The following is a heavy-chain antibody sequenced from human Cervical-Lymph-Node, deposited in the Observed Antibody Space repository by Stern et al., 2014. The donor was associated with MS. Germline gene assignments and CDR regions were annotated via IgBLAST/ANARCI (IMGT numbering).Heavy chain of an antibody. Sequence: QVTFKESGPTLVKPTQTLTLTCTFSGFSFSTSGVGVGWIRQPPGRALECLAVIYWDDDEHYNPSLKSRLTISKDTSKNQVILTLPNMAPVDTATYYCVHGPSASDSDGYYYGFDSWGQGTLVTVSP. CDR3: VHGPSASDSDGYYYGFDS. D-gene: IGHD3-22*01. CDR2: IYWDDDE. J-gene: IGHJ4*02. V-gene: IGHV2-5*02. CDR1: GFSFSTSGVG.